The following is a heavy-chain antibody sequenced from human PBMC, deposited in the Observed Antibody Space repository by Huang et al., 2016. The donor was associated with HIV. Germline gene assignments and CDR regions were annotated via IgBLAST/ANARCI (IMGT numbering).Heavy chain of an antibody. CDR1: GFPFSRYW. J-gene: IGHJ4*02. D-gene: IGHD1-1*01. V-gene: IGHV3-74*01. CDR3: TRDSNTGPGFRL. Sequence: EVQLVESGGGLVQPGGSLRLSCAASGFPFSRYWIHWVRQAPGKGLEWCSRINSDGTTTNYADSVKGRFTISRDNAKNTLYLQMNSLRVEDTAVYYCTRDSNTGPGFRLWGQGTLVTVSS. CDR2: INSDGTTT.